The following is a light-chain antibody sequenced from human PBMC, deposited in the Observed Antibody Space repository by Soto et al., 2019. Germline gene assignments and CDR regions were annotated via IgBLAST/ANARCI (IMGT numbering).Light chain of an antibody. V-gene: IGKV1-33*01. Sequence: DIQMTQSPSSLSASVGDRVTITCQASQDISNYLNWYQQKPGKAPKLLIYDASNLETGVPSRFSGSVSGTDFTFTISSLHAEDIASYYCQQYDNLLTFGGGTKVEIK. J-gene: IGKJ4*01. CDR3: QQYDNLLT. CDR2: DAS. CDR1: QDISNY.